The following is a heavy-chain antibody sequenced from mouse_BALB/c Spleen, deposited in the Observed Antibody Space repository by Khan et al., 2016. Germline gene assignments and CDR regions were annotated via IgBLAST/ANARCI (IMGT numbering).Heavy chain of an antibody. J-gene: IGHJ4*01. D-gene: IGHD1-1*01. CDR2: IWAGGAT. V-gene: IGHV2-9-2*01. CDR3: VRDGYGSTYGAIDY. CDR1: GFSLTSYD. Sequence: QVQLKESGPGLVAPSQSLSITCTVSGFSLTSYDTSWIRQPPGKGLEWLGVIWAGGATKYNSALMSRVSITKDNSKSQVFLKMNSLQTDDTAIYYCVRDGYGSTYGAIDYWGQGTSVTVSS.